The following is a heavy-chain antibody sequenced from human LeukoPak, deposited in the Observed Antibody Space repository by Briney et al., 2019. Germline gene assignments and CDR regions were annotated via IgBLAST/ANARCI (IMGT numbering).Heavy chain of an antibody. CDR1: GFTFSSSA. J-gene: IGHJ4*02. Sequence: GGSLRLSCAASGFTFSSSAMSWVRQVPGKGLEWVSAISGSGGSTYYADSVKGRFTISRDNSKNTLYLQMNSLRAEDTAVYYCAKDRGYSYGSPFDYWGQGTLVTVSS. V-gene: IGHV3-23*01. CDR2: ISGSGGST. D-gene: IGHD5-18*01. CDR3: AKDRGYSYGSPFDY.